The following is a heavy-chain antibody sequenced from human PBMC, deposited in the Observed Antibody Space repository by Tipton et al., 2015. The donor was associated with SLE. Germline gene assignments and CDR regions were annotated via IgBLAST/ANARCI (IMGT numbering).Heavy chain of an antibody. D-gene: IGHD2-15*01. CDR3: ARVGGGCSGGSCYQWYFDY. V-gene: IGHV4-34*01. Sequence: TLSLTCAVYGGSFSGYYWSWIRQPPGKGLEWIGEINHSGSTNYNPSLKSRVTISVDTSKNQFSLKLSSVTAADTAVYYCARVGGGCSGGSCYQWYFDYWGQGTLVTVSS. CDR1: GGSFSGYY. J-gene: IGHJ4*02. CDR2: INHSGST.